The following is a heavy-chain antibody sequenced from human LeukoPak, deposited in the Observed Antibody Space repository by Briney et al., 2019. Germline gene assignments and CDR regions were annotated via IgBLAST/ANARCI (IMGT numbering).Heavy chain of an antibody. CDR2: IYTTGRT. CDR1: GGSINSGSFF. J-gene: IGHJ5*01. CDR3: ARAYYWVDS. D-gene: IGHD2-21*01. Sequence: SQTLSLTCTVSGGSINSGSFFWTWSRQPAGQPAGKGLEWIGRIYTTGRTTYNPSLESRVTISADMSKNQFSLQLTSVTAADTAVYYCARAYYWVDSWGQGVLVSVSS. V-gene: IGHV4-61*02.